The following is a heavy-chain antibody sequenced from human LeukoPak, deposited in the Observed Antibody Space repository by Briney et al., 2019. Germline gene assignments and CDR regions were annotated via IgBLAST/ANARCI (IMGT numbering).Heavy chain of an antibody. D-gene: IGHD6-13*01. CDR2: IGTAGDT. J-gene: IGHJ4*02. CDR3: ARGRLAAAGGFDY. V-gene: IGHV3-13*01. Sequence: HPGGSLRLSCAASGFTFSSYDMHWVRHATGKGLEWVSAIGTAGDTYYPGSVKGRFTISRENAKNSLYLQMNSLRAGDTAVYYCARGRLAAAGGFDYWGQGTLVTVSS. CDR1: GFTFSSYD.